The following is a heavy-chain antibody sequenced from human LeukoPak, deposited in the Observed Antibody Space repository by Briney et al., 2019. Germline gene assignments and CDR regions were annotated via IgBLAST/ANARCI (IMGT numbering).Heavy chain of an antibody. V-gene: IGHV3-21*01. CDR1: GFTFSSYI. CDR2: ISSSSSYI. CDR3: ASFRGAGYYYGMDV. D-gene: IGHD1-26*01. J-gene: IGHJ6*02. Sequence: GGSLRLSCAASGFTFSSYIMNWVRQAPGKGLEWVSSISSSSSYIYYADSVKGRFTISRDNAKNSLYLQMNSLRAEDTAVYYCASFRGAGYYYGMDVWGQGTTVTVSS.